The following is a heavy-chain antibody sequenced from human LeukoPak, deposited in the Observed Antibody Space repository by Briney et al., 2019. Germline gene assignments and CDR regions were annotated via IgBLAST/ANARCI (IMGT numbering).Heavy chain of an antibody. Sequence: SETLSLTCSVSGGSISSGGYYWSWIRQPPGKGLEWIGYIYHSGSTYYNPSLKSRVTISGDRSKNQFSLKLNSVTTADTAVYYCTRGAGWLIDYWGQGILVTVSS. D-gene: IGHD3-16*01. CDR3: TRGAGWLIDY. V-gene: IGHV4-30-2*01. J-gene: IGHJ4*02. CDR1: GGSISSGGYY. CDR2: IYHSGST.